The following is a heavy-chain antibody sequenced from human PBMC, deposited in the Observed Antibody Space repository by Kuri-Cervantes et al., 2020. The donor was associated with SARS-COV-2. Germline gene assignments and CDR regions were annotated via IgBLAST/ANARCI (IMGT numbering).Heavy chain of an antibody. CDR1: GYTFTGYY. D-gene: IGHD5-12*01. CDR3: ARDRIAAGFDYFDY. V-gene: IGHV1-2*02. Sequence: ASVKVSCKASGYTFTGYYMHWVRQAPGQGLEWMGWINPNSGGTNYAQKFQGRVTMTRDTSISTAYMELSRLRSDDTAVYYCARDRIAAGFDYFDYWGQGTLVTVSS. J-gene: IGHJ4*02. CDR2: INPNSGGT.